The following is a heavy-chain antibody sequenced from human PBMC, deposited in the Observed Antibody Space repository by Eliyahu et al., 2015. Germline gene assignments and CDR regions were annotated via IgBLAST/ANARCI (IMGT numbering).Heavy chain of an antibody. J-gene: IGHJ4*02. CDR3: ARDGGYFDY. D-gene: IGHD3-22*01. V-gene: IGHV4-34*01. Sequence: QVQLRQWGARLLKPSETLSLTCDVVGGSVRGYYWNWIRQPPGKGLEWIGEVSHSGDTNYRPSLKTRVTMSVDTSRRQVSLRLMSVTAADTAVYYCARDGGYFDYWGPGSMVTVSS. CDR1: GGSVRGYY. CDR2: VSHSGDT.